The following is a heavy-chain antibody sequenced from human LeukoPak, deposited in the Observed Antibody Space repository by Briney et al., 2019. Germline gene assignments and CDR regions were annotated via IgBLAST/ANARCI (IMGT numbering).Heavy chain of an antibody. J-gene: IGHJ6*02. CDR3: ASVYYYDSSGYYYISPNYHYYGMDV. Sequence: GASVKVSCKASGGTFSSYAISWVRQAPGQGLEWMGRIIPILGIANYAQKFQGRVTITADKSTSTAYMEPSSLRSEDTAVYYCASVYYYDSSGYYYISPNYHYYGMDVWGQGTTVTVSS. CDR1: GGTFSSYA. D-gene: IGHD3-22*01. V-gene: IGHV1-69*04. CDR2: IIPILGIA.